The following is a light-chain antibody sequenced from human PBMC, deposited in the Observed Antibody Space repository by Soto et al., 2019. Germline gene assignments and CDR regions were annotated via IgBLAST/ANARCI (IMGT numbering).Light chain of an antibody. CDR2: GAS. CDR3: QQYNNWPSIT. V-gene: IGKV3D-15*01. Sequence: EIVLTQSPATLSLSPGERSTLSLMASQSVSSNLAWYQQKPGQAPRLLIYGASTRATGIPARFSGSGSGTEFTLTISSLQSEDFAVYYCQQYNNWPSITFGQGTRLEI. J-gene: IGKJ5*01. CDR1: QSVSSN.